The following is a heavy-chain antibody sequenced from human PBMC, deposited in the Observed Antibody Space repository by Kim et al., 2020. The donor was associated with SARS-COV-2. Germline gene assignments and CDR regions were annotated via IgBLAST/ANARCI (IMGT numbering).Heavy chain of an antibody. CDR3: AKDLGDYGDYAHYYYYYGMDV. V-gene: IGHV3-23*01. Sequence: GGSLRLSCAASGFTFSSYAMSWVRQAPGKGLEWVSAISGSGGNTYYADSVKGRFTISRDNSKNTLYLQMNSLRAEDTAVYYCAKDLGDYGDYAHYYYYYGMDVWGQGTTVTVSS. J-gene: IGHJ6*02. D-gene: IGHD4-17*01. CDR1: GFTFSSYA. CDR2: ISGSGGNT.